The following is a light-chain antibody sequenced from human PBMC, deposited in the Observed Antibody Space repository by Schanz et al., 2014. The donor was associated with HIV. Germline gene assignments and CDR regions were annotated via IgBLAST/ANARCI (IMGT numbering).Light chain of an antibody. V-gene: IGKV3-20*01. CDR1: QSISSN. J-gene: IGKJ2*03. CDR3: QQYGGSPPYS. CDR2: GAS. Sequence: EIVMTQSPATLSVSPGERATLSCRASQSISSNLAWYQQKPGQAPRLLIYGASNRATGIPDRFSGSGSGTDFTLSISRLEPEDFAVYYCQQYGGSPPYSFGQGTKLEIK.